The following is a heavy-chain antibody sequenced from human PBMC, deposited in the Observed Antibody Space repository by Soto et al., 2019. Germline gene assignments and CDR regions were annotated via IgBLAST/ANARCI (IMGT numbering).Heavy chain of an antibody. CDR1: GFTFSNYG. Sequence: QVQLVESGGGVVQPGRSLRLSCAASGFTFSNYGMHWVRQAPGKGLEWVAVILYDGSNKYYADSVKGRFTISRDNSKNTLYLQMNSLRAEDTAMYHCATTTVITHDTFDVWGQGTMVTVSS. CDR3: ATTTVITHDTFDV. CDR2: ILYDGSNK. D-gene: IGHD4-17*01. V-gene: IGHV3-30*03. J-gene: IGHJ3*01.